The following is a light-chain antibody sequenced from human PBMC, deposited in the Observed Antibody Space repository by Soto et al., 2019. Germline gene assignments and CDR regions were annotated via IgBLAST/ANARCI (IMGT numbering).Light chain of an antibody. CDR3: SSYTTIATLDV. Sequence: QSALTQPASVSGSPGQSITISCTGTSSDLGAYKYVSWYQQHPGKAPKLIFYEVSNRPSGVSNRFSGSKSGNTASLTISGLQAEDEGDYYCSSYTTIATLDVFGTGTKLTVL. CDR1: SSDLGAYKY. J-gene: IGLJ1*01. CDR2: EVS. V-gene: IGLV2-14*01.